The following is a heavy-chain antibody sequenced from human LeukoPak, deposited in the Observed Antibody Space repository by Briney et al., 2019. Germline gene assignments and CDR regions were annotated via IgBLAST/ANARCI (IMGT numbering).Heavy chain of an antibody. V-gene: IGHV3-23*01. CDR2: ISGSGGST. CDR1: GFPFNSDA. D-gene: IGHD3-3*01. Sequence: GGSLRLSCTASGFPFNSDAMNWVRQAPGKGLEWVATISGSGGSTYYTDSVKGRFTISRDNFKNMVFLQMNSLKAEDTATYYCAKDFYDFWSGFDYWGQGTLVTVSS. J-gene: IGHJ4*02. CDR3: AKDFYDFWSGFDY.